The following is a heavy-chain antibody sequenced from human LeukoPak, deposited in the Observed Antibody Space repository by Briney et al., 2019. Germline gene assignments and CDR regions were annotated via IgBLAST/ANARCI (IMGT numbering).Heavy chain of an antibody. D-gene: IGHD6-19*01. CDR3: AKCVGSVDPFDY. CDR2: ISTSGGTT. V-gene: IGHV3-23*01. J-gene: IGHJ4*02. Sequence: GGSLRLSCAVSGFSFSNYAVAWVRQTPGKGLGWVSSISTSGGTTYDADSVKGRFTVSRDNSKNMLYLQMNSLRAEDMAVYYCAKCVGSVDPFDYWGQGTLVTVSS. CDR1: GFSFSNYA.